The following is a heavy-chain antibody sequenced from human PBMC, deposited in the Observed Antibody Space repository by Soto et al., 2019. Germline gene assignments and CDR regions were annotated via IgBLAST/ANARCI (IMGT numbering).Heavy chain of an antibody. CDR1: GGSISSYY. V-gene: IGHV4-59*01. Sequence: QVQLPESGPGLVKPSETLSLTCTVSGGSISSYYWSWIRQPPGKGLEWIGYIYYSGSTNYKPSLKSRVTLSVDTSKNQFSLELSSVTAADTAVYYCARDAINRLAVAGSSGSYYYYYGMDVWGQGTTVTVSS. CDR2: IYYSGST. CDR3: ARDAINRLAVAGSSGSYYYYYGMDV. J-gene: IGHJ6*02. D-gene: IGHD6-19*01.